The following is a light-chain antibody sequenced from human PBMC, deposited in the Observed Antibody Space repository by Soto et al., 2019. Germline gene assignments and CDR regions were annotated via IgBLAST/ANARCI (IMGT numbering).Light chain of an antibody. J-gene: IGKJ5*01. V-gene: IGKV3-15*01. CDR2: DTS. CDR1: QRVSSG. Sequence: EIVLTHSPATRALSPVEISTLSCRASQRVSSGYLAWYQQKPGQAPRLLIYDTSTRATGVPARFSGSGSGTEFTLTISSLQSEDFGVYYCQQYNDWFSITFGQGTRLEIK. CDR3: QQYNDWFSIT.